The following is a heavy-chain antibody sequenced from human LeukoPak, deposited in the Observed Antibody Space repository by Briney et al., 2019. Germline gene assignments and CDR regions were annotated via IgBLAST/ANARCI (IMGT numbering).Heavy chain of an antibody. Sequence: GGSLRLSCAASGFTFSSYGMHWVRQAPGKGLEWVSYISSGGSTIYYADSVKGRFTISRDNAKNSLYLQMNSLIAEDTAVYYCARITVVITYFDYWGQGALVTVSS. CDR3: ARITVVITYFDY. D-gene: IGHD3-22*01. CDR2: ISSGGSTI. V-gene: IGHV3-48*04. J-gene: IGHJ4*02. CDR1: GFTFSSYG.